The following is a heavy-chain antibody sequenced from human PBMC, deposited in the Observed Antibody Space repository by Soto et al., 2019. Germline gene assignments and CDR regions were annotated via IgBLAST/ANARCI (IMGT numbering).Heavy chain of an antibody. CDR1: GGSIGSGGYA. V-gene: IGHV4-30-2*01. Sequence: QMRLQESGSGLVKPSQTLSLTCAVSGGSIGSGGYAWNWIRQPPGKGLEWIGYIYHSGYTSYNPSLKNRVTISVDKSKNQFSLTLSFVTAADTAVYYCARDSLTGNYFDPWGQGTLVTVSS. CDR3: ARDSLTGNYFDP. J-gene: IGHJ5*02. D-gene: IGHD1-7*01. CDR2: IYHSGYT.